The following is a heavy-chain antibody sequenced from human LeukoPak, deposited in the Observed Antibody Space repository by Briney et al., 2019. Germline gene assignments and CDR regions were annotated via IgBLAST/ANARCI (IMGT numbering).Heavy chain of an antibody. CDR3: VSDAFDI. V-gene: IGHV3-48*03. Sequence: QPGGSLRLSCAASGFTFSNFEMTRVRQAPEKGLELVSYISSSGPAIYYGDSVKGRFTISRGNAKNSLYLQMNNLRAEDTAVYYCVSDAFDIWGQGTMVTVSS. CDR1: GFTFSNFE. CDR2: ISSSGPAI. J-gene: IGHJ3*02.